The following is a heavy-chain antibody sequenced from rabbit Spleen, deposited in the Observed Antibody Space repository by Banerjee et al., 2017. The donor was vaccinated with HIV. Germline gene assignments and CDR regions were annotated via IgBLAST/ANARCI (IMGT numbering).Heavy chain of an antibody. V-gene: IGHV1S45*01. CDR1: GFSFSNSYY. CDR3: ARGSAAMTLVITGFYLNL. Sequence: QEQLEESGGDLVKPDGSLTLTCTASGFSFSNSYYMCWVRQAPGKGLEYIACIYADNTGSTVYASWARGRFTISKTSSTTVTLEMTGLTAADTATYFCARGSAAMTLVITGFYLNLWGPGTLVTVS. D-gene: IGHD2-1*01. CDR2: IYADNTGST. J-gene: IGHJ4*01.